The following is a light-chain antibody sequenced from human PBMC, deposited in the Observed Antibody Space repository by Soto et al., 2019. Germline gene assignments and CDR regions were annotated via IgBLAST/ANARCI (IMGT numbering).Light chain of an antibody. CDR1: QSVSSN. J-gene: IGKJ1*01. V-gene: IGKV3-15*01. CDR3: QQYNDWPWT. Sequence: GMTQSPATLFVSTRERATLSCRASQSVSSNLAWYQQKPGEAPSRLIDGASIRAIGIPARFSGSECGFELILIISSLQSEDFAVYYCQQYNDWPWTFGQGTKVDIK. CDR2: GAS.